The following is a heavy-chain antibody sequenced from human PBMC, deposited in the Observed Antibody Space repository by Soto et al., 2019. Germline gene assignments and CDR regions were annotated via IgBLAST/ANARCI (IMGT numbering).Heavy chain of an antibody. V-gene: IGHV3-13*01. CDR2: IGTAGDT. CDR1: GFTFSSYD. D-gene: IGHD4-17*01. Sequence: EVQLVESGGGLVQPGGSLRLSCAASGFTFSSYDMHWVRQATGKGLEWVSAIGTAGDTYYPGSVKGRFTISRENAKNSLYLQMNSLRAGHTAVYYCARAGVYGSFDIWGQGTMVTVSS. J-gene: IGHJ3*02. CDR3: ARAGVYGSFDI.